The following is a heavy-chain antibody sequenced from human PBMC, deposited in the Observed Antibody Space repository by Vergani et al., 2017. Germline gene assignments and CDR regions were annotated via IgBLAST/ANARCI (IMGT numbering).Heavy chain of an antibody. CDR1: GFTFSSYE. J-gene: IGHJ4*02. Sequence: EVQLVESGGGLVQSGGSLRLPCAASGFTFSSYEMNWVRQAPGKGLEWVSYISSSGSTIYYADSVKGRFTISRDNAKNSLYLQMNSLRAEDTAVYYCARDNIRIVVATYYFDYWGQGTLVTVSS. CDR2: ISSSGSTI. D-gene: IGHD6-19*01. V-gene: IGHV3-48*03. CDR3: ARDNIRIVVATYYFDY.